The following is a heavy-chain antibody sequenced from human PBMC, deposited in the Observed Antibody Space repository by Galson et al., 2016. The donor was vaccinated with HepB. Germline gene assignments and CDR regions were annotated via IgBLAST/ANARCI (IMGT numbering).Heavy chain of an antibody. CDR3: ARGLSSSWYDGFDI. D-gene: IGHD6-13*01. V-gene: IGHV1-2*04. CDR2: LSANSGAT. CDR1: GDTFTGYY. J-gene: IGHJ3*02. Sequence: SVKVSCKASGDTFTGYYIHWVRQAPGQGLEWMAWLSANSGATNYAQKFQGWVTMTRDTSIRTAYMELTSLTSDATAVYYCARGLSSSWYDGFDIWGQGTMVTVSS.